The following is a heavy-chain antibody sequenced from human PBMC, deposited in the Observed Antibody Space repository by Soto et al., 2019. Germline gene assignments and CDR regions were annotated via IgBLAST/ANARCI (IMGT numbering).Heavy chain of an antibody. CDR3: ARELGYCSSTSCYKGYYGMDV. Sequence: GGPLSLSCAASGFTFSSYGMHWVRQAPGKGLEWVAVIWYDGSNKYYAYSVKGLFIISRDNSKNTLYVQMNSLRAEDTAVYYCARELGYCSSTSCYKGYYGMDVWGPGTTVTVSS. J-gene: IGHJ6*02. CDR1: GFTFSSYG. D-gene: IGHD2-2*02. CDR2: IWYDGSNK. V-gene: IGHV3-33*01.